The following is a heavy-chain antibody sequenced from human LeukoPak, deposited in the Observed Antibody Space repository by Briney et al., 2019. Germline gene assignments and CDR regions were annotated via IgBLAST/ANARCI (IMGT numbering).Heavy chain of an antibody. CDR2: INSDGSSI. CDR3: ARGYTATLDY. D-gene: IGHD3-16*02. CDR1: GFTFSSYW. J-gene: IGHJ4*02. Sequence: GGSLRLSCAASGFTFSSYWMHWVRQTPGKGLVWVSRINSDGSSISYADSVKGRFTISRDNAKSTLYLQVNSLRDEDTAVYYCARGYTATLDYWGQGTLVTVSS. V-gene: IGHV3-74*01.